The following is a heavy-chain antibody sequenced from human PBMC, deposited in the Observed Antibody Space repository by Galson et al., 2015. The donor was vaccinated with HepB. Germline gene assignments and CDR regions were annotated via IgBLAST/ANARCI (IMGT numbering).Heavy chain of an antibody. Sequence: SLRLSCAASGFTVSSNYMSWVRQAPGKGLEWVSVIYSGGSTYYADSVKGRFTISRDNSKNTLYLQMNSLRAEDTAVYYCARVGPPDYYYYGMDVWGQGTTVTVSS. CDR2: IYSGGST. J-gene: IGHJ6*02. V-gene: IGHV3-53*01. D-gene: IGHD3/OR15-3a*01. CDR1: GFTVSSNY. CDR3: ARVGPPDYYYYGMDV.